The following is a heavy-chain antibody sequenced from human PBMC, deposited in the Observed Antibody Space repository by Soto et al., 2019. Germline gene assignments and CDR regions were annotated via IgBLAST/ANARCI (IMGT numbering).Heavy chain of an antibody. Sequence: GGSLRLSCAASGFTFSSYSMNWVRQAPGKGLEWVSSISSSSSYIYYADSVKGRFTISRDNAKNSLYLQMNSLRAEDTAVYYCARDMYSGSYTAQHWGQGTLVTVSS. CDR3: ARDMYSGSYTAQH. J-gene: IGHJ1*01. V-gene: IGHV3-21*01. D-gene: IGHD1-26*01. CDR2: ISSSSSYI. CDR1: GFTFSSYS.